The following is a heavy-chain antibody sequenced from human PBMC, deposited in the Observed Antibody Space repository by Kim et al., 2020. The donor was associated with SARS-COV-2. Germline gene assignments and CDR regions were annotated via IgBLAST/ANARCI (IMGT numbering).Heavy chain of an antibody. V-gene: IGHV1-24*01. CDR3: ATGAVAGSYYGMDV. CDR1: GYTLTELS. J-gene: IGHJ6*02. CDR2: FDPEDGET. D-gene: IGHD6-19*01. Sequence: ASVKVSCKVSGYTLTELSMHWVRQAPGKGLEWMGGFDPEDGETIYAQKFQGRVTMTEDTSTDTVYMELSSLRSEDTAVYYGATGAVAGSYYGMDVWGQGPTVTVSS.